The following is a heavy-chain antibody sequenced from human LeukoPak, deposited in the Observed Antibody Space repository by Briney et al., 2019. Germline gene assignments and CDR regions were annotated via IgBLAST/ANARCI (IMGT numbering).Heavy chain of an antibody. CDR1: GYSFTSYW. CDR2: IYPGDSDA. V-gene: IGHV5-51*01. D-gene: IGHD2-2*01. J-gene: IGHJ4*02. Sequence: GESLKISCKGSGYSFTSYWIGWVRQMPGKGLEWMGIIYPGDSDARYSPSFQGQVTISADKSISTAYLHWSSLKASDTAMYYCARRLGYCSSTSCYQPFDYWGQGTLVTVSS. CDR3: ARRLGYCSSTSCYQPFDY.